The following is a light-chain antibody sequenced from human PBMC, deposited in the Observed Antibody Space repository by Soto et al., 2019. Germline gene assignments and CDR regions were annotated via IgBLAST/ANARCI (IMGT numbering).Light chain of an antibody. Sequence: QSALTQPASVSGSPGQSITISCTGTSSDVGGYNYVSWYQQHPGKAPKLMIYDVSNRPSGVSNRFSGSKSGNTASLTISGLQAEDGADYYCSSYTSSSGVFGGGSKLTLL. CDR1: SSDVGGYNY. CDR3: SSYTSSSGV. J-gene: IGLJ2*01. CDR2: DVS. V-gene: IGLV2-14*01.